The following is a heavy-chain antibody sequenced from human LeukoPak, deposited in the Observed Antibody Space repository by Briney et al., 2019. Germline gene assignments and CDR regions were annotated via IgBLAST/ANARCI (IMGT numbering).Heavy chain of an antibody. V-gene: IGHV3-48*01. CDR2: ISSSSSSTI. CDR3: ARTCGGDCYDAFDI. CDR1: GFTFSSYS. D-gene: IGHD2-21*02. Sequence: GGSLRLSCAASGFTFSSYSMNWVRQAPGKGLEWVSYISSSSSSTIYYADSVKGRFTISRDNAKNSLYLQMNSLRAEDTAVYYCARTCGGDCYDAFDIWGQGTMVTVSS. J-gene: IGHJ3*02.